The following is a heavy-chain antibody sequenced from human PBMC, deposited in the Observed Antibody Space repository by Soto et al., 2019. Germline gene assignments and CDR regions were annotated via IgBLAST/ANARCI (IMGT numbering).Heavy chain of an antibody. CDR2: IIPIFGTA. CDR3: ARWVGRYCSGGSCYYYYGMDV. V-gene: IGHV1-69*06. D-gene: IGHD2-15*01. Sequence: SVKVSCKASGGTFSSYAISWVRQAPGQGLEWMGGIIPIFGTANYAQKFQGRVTITADKSTGTAYMELSSLRSEDTVVYYCARWVGRYCSGGSCYYYYGMDVWGQGTTVPVSS. CDR1: GGTFSSYA. J-gene: IGHJ6*02.